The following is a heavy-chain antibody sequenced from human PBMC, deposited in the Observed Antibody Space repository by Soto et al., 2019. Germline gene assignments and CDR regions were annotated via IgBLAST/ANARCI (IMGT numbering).Heavy chain of an antibody. CDR2: ISGSGGST. CDR1: GFTFSSYT. CDR3: ALGGDYYDSSGYYSLDY. J-gene: IGHJ4*02. Sequence: EVQLLESGGGLVQPGGSLRLSCAASGFTFSSYTMTWVRQAPGKGLEWVSAISGSGGSTYYADSVKGRFTISTDNSKNTLNLQMNSLRAEDTAVYYCALGGDYYDSSGYYSLDYWGQGTLVTVSS. D-gene: IGHD3-22*01. V-gene: IGHV3-23*01.